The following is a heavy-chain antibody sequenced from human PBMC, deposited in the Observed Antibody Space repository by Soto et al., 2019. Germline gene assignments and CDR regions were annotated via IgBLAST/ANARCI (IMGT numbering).Heavy chain of an antibody. CDR2: IIPIFGTA. D-gene: IGHD5-18*01. Sequence: QVQLVQSGAEVKKPGSSVKVSCKASGGTFSSYAISWVRQAPGQGLEWMGGIIPIFGTANYAQKFQGRVTITADESTSTAYRELSSLRSEDTAVYYCAREGGGYSYGYYYYGMDVWGQGTTVTVSS. CDR3: AREGGGYSYGYYYYGMDV. J-gene: IGHJ6*02. V-gene: IGHV1-69*12. CDR1: GGTFSSYA.